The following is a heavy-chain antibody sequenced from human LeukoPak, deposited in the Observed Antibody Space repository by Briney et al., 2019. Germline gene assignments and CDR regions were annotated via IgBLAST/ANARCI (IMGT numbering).Heavy chain of an antibody. D-gene: IGHD2-15*01. CDR2: IKQDGSEK. V-gene: IGHV3-7*01. J-gene: IGHJ5*02. CDR3: ARDKGIKGSCYSVCGWFDP. CDR1: GFTFSSYW. Sequence: PGGSLRLSCAASGFTFSSYWMSWVRQAPRKGLEWVANIKQDGSEKYYVDSVKGRFTISRDNAKNSLYLQMNSLRAEDTAVYYCARDKGIKGSCYSVCGWFDPWGQGTLVTVSS.